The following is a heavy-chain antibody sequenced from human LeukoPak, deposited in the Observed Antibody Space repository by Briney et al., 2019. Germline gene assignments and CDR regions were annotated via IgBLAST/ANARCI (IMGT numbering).Heavy chain of an antibody. CDR2: ISYDGSNK. CDR1: GFTFSSYA. V-gene: IGHV3-30*04. J-gene: IGHJ3*02. Sequence: GGSLRLSCAASGFTFSSYAMNWVRQAPGKGLEWVAVISYDGSNKYYADSVKGRFTISRDNSKNTLYLQMNSLRAEDTAVYYWARAGAGLSIASFDSWGQGTMVTAYS. D-gene: IGHD2-21*01. CDR3: ARAGAGLSIASFDS.